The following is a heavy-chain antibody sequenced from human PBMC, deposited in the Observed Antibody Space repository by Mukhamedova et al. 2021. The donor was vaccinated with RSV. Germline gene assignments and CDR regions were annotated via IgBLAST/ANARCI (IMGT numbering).Heavy chain of an antibody. CDR2: IDWEDDT. V-gene: IGHV2-70*04. Sequence: GKALEWLARIDWEDDTFYNPSLQTRLTISKDTSKSQVVLTMSNVGPMDTGTYYCAWSFTYLGLDVWGQGTTVTVSS. CDR3: AWSFTYLGLDV. J-gene: IGHJ6*02.